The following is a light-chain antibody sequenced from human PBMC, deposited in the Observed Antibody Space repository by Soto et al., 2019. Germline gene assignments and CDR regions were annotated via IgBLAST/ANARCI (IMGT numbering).Light chain of an antibody. CDR3: CSYAGGPYV. CDR2: DVS. Sequence: QSALTQPRSVSGSPGQSVTISCTGTSSDVGRYNYVSWYQQHPGKAPKLMIYDVSKRPSGVPDRFSGSKSGNTASLTISGLQAADGADYYCCSYAGGPYVFGAGTKLTVL. CDR1: SSDVGRYNY. V-gene: IGLV2-11*01. J-gene: IGLJ1*01.